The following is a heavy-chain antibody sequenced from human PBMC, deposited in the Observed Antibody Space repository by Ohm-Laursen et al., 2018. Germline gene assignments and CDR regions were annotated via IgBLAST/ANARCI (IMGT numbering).Heavy chain of an antibody. CDR2: IKGSGGYT. J-gene: IGHJ5*02. CDR1: GFIFSNYA. V-gene: IGHV3-23*01. CDR3: ARDPLSRFLSGSHFDP. D-gene: IGHD1-26*01. Sequence: SLRLSCTAPGFIFSNYAMTWVRQAPGKGLEWVSAIKGSGGYTYYVESVKGRFTISRDDSKSIMYLNMNSLRPEDTAVYYCARDPLSRFLSGSHFDPWGQGTLVTVSS.